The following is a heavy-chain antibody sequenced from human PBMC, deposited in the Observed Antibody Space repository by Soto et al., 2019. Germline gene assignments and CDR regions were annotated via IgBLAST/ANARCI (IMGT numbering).Heavy chain of an antibody. Sequence: QVQLVQSGAEVKKPGASVKVSCKASGYTFTSYAMHWVRQAPGQRLEWMGWINAGNGNTKYSQKFQGRVTITRDTSASTAYMELSSLRSEDTAVYYCARDPYYYDSSGSLRHEKFDYWGQGTLVTVSS. CDR3: ARDPYYYDSSGSLRHEKFDY. CDR1: GYTFTSYA. D-gene: IGHD3-22*01. V-gene: IGHV1-3*01. CDR2: INAGNGNT. J-gene: IGHJ4*02.